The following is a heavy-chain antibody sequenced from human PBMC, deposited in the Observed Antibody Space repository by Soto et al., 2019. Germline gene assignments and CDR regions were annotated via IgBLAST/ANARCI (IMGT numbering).Heavy chain of an antibody. V-gene: IGHV1-24*01. J-gene: IGHJ4*02. Sequence: ASVKVSCKVSGYTLTELSMHWVRQAPGKGLERMGGFDPEDGETIYAQKFQGRVTMTEDTSTDTAYMELSSLRSEDTSVYYCATPKRGSGSYYNPLDYWGQGTLVTVSS. D-gene: IGHD3-10*01. CDR1: GYTLTELS. CDR3: ATPKRGSGSYYNPLDY. CDR2: FDPEDGET.